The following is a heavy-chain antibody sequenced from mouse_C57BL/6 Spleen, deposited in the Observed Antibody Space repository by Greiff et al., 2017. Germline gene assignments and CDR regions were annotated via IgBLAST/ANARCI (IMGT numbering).Heavy chain of an antibody. CDR1: GFTFSDYG. J-gene: IGHJ4*01. CDR2: ISSGRSTI. CDR3: ASEGTTALDAMDY. D-gene: IGHD1-2*01. Sequence: VQLKESGGGLVKPGGSLKLSCAASGFTFSDYGMHWVRQAPEKGLEWVAYISSGRSTIYYADTVKGRFTISRDNAKNTLFLQMTSLRSEDTAMYYCASEGTTALDAMDYWGQGTSVTVSS. V-gene: IGHV5-17*01.